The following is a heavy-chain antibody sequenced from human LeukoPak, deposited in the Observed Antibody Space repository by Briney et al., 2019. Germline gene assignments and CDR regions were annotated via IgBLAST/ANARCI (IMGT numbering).Heavy chain of an antibody. CDR1: GFSLSTSGMC. V-gene: IGHV2-70*11. Sequence: SGPALVKPTQTLTLTCTFSGFSLSTSGMCVSWIRQPPGKALEWLARIDWDDDKYYSTSLKTRLTISKDTSKNQVVLTMTNMDPVDTATYYCAQIRSYDFWSGYYFFDYWGQGTLVTVSS. CDR3: AQIRSYDFWSGYYFFDY. D-gene: IGHD3-3*01. CDR2: IDWDDDK. J-gene: IGHJ4*02.